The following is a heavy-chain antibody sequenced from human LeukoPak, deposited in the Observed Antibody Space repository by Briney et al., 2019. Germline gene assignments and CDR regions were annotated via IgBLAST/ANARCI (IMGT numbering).Heavy chain of an antibody. CDR3: AKAGGLRSHPLDP. V-gene: IGHV3-30*18. Sequence: GGSLRLSCAASGLTLSSSGLHWVRQAPGKGLEWVAVVSYVGTYEYYADSVKGRFTISRDNSKNTLYLQMNGLRVEDTAIYYCAKAGGLRSHPLDPWGQGTLVTVSS. D-gene: IGHD3-3*01. CDR2: VSYVGTYE. J-gene: IGHJ5*02. CDR1: GLTLSSSG.